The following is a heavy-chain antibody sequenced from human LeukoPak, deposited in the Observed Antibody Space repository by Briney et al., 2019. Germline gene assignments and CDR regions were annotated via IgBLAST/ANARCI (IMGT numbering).Heavy chain of an antibody. J-gene: IGHJ2*01. V-gene: IGHV4-38-2*02. D-gene: IGHD6-19*01. Sequence: SETLSLTCAVSGYSISSGYYWGWIRQPPRKGLEWIGSIYHSGSTYYNPSLKSRVTISVDTSKNQFSLKLSSVTAADTAVYYCAREVAGSENWYFDLWGRGTLVTVSS. CDR2: IYHSGST. CDR3: AREVAGSENWYFDL. CDR1: GYSISSGYY.